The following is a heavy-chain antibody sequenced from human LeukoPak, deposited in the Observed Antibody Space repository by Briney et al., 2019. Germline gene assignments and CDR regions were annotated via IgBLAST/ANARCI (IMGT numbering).Heavy chain of an antibody. V-gene: IGHV1-2*02. J-gene: IGHJ4*02. Sequence: GTSVRVSCKASGYTFTGYYMHWVRQAPGQGLEWMGWINPNSGGTNYAQKFQGRVTMTRDTSISTAYLELSRLRSDDTAVYYCARDTLPYGGYPSPDYWGQGTLVTVSS. CDR3: ARDTLPYGGYPSPDY. CDR2: INPNSGGT. CDR1: GYTFTGYY. D-gene: IGHD5-12*01.